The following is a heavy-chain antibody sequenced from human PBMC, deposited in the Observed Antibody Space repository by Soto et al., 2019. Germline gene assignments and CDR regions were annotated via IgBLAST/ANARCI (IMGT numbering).Heavy chain of an antibody. Sequence: SVKVSCKASGGTFSSYAISWVRQAPGQGLEWMGGIIPIFGTANYAQKFQGRVTITADESTSTAYMELSSLRSEDTAVYYCARDSLTPRPNPYSYGPPYYYYGMDVWGQGTTVTVSS. CDR2: IIPIFGTA. CDR1: GGTFSSYA. D-gene: IGHD5-18*01. V-gene: IGHV1-69*13. CDR3: ARDSLTPRPNPYSYGPPYYYYGMDV. J-gene: IGHJ6*02.